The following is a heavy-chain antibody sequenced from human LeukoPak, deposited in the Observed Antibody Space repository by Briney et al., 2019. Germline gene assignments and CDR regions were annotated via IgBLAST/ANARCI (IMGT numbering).Heavy chain of an antibody. D-gene: IGHD1-1*01. CDR3: VRDNWNEFDP. J-gene: IGHJ5*02. V-gene: IGHV1-18*01. CDR2: VSTYNSET. Sequence: ASVTVSFMASGYRFSSVGISWVRQAPGQGLEWIGWVSTYNSETNYAPKFQARVTMTKDTSTSTVFLEMWSLRADDTAVYYCVRDNWNEFDPWGQGTLVTVSS. CDR1: GYRFSSVG.